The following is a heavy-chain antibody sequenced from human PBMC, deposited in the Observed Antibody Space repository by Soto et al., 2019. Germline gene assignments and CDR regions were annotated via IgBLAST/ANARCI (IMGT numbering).Heavy chain of an antibody. CDR1: GYSFTSYW. J-gene: IGHJ5*02. CDR3: ARHEGPLYCSGGSCYLDNWFDP. V-gene: IGHV5-51*01. D-gene: IGHD2-15*01. Sequence: GESLKISCQGSGYSFTSYWIGWVRQMPGKGLEWMWIIYPGDSDTRYSPSFQGQVTISADKSISTAYLQWSSLKASDTAMYYCARHEGPLYCSGGSCYLDNWFDPWGQGTLVTVSS. CDR2: IYPGDSDT.